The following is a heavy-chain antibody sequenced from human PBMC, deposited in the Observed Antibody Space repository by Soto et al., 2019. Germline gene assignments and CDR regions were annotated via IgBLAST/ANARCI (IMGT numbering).Heavy chain of an antibody. CDR3: AKGLIVVVPAATDYWYFDL. CDR2: ISGSGGST. CDR1: GFTFSSYA. V-gene: IGHV3-23*01. Sequence: EVQLLESGGGLVQPGGSLRLSCAASGFTFSSYAMSWVRQAPGKGLEWVSAISGSGGSTYYADSVKGRFTISRDNSKNTLYLQMNSLRAEDTAVYYCAKGLIVVVPAATDYWYFDLWGRGTLVTVSS. J-gene: IGHJ2*01. D-gene: IGHD2-2*01.